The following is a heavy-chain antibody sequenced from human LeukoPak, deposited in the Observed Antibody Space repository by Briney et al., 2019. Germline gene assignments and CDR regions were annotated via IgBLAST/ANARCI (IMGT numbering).Heavy chain of an antibody. V-gene: IGHV3-7*03. CDR1: GFTFSSYW. D-gene: IGHD1-26*01. CDR3: ASTDSGSSWGWFDP. Sequence: GGSLRLSCAASGFTFSSYWMSWVRQAPGKGLEWVANIKQDGSDKYYVDSVKGRFTISRDNAKNSLYLQMNSLRAEDTALYYCASTDSGSSWGWFDPWGQGTLVTVSS. CDR2: IKQDGSDK. J-gene: IGHJ5*02.